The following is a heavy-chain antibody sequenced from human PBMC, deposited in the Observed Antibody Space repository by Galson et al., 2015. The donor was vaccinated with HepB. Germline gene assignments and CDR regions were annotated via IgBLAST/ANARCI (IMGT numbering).Heavy chain of an antibody. CDR1: GVSISSGRYA. D-gene: IGHD3-16*01. V-gene: IGHV4-30-2*01. CDR2: IYNSGAT. J-gene: IGHJ4*02. Sequence: TLSLTCAVSGVSISSGRYAWSWIRQPPGKGLEWIGYIYNSGATYYNPSFKSRVTISIDRSKNQFSVKLTSVTAADTAVYYCARGISLGGVLLDSWGQGTLVTVSS. CDR3: ARGISLGGVLLDS.